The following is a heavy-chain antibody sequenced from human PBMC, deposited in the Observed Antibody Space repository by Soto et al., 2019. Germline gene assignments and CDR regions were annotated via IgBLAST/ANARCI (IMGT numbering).Heavy chain of an antibody. Sequence: PGESLKISCAASGFTFSSYAMTWVRQAPGKGLEWVSGISGSGATTSYADSVKGRFTVSRDNSKNTLYLQMNSLRVEDTAVYYCAKLRYFDWSSYNWFEYWGQGT. D-gene: IGHD3-9*01. J-gene: IGHJ5*01. CDR2: ISGSGATT. V-gene: IGHV3-23*01. CDR1: GFTFSSYA. CDR3: AKLRYFDWSSYNWFEY.